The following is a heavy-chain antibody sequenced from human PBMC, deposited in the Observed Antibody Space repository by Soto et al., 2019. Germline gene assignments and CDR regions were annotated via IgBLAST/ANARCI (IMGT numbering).Heavy chain of an antibody. CDR2: IYYNGST. J-gene: IGHJ4*02. V-gene: IGHV4-59*01. CDR3: ARFGSGNLPSFDY. Sequence: QVQLQESGPGLVKPSETMSLTCTVSGGSISSYYWSWIRQPPGKGLEWIGYIYYNGSTNYNPSLKSRVTISVDTSKNQFSLKLSSVTAADTAVYSCARFGSGNLPSFDYWGQGTQVTVSS. D-gene: IGHD3-10*01. CDR1: GGSISSYY.